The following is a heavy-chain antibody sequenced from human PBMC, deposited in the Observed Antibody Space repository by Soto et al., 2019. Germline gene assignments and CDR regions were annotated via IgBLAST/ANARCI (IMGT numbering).Heavy chain of an antibody. CDR2: INHNGDNT. Sequence: GGSLRLSCVASGFMFSSKFMSWVRQTPGKGLEWVSTINHNGDNTYYADSVKGRFTISRDNSRNTLYLQMNSPRAEDTAVYYCAHMDVWGKGTTVTVSS. J-gene: IGHJ6*03. CDR3: AHMDV. V-gene: IGHV3-23*01. CDR1: GFMFSSKF.